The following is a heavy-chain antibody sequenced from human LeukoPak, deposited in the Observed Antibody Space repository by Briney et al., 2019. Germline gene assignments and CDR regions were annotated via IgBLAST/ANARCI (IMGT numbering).Heavy chain of an antibody. CDR2: FIPIFGTA. V-gene: IGHV1-69*05. CDR3: ARARSPSSGYLLRDHNWFDP. CDR1: GGTFNSHA. Sequence: ASVKVSCKASGGTFNSHAISWVRQAPGQGLEWMGRFIPIFGTANYAQKVQGRVTITTDESTTTAYMELSSPRSEDTAVYYCARARSPSSGYLLRDHNWFDPWGQGTLVTVSS. D-gene: IGHD3-22*01. J-gene: IGHJ5*02.